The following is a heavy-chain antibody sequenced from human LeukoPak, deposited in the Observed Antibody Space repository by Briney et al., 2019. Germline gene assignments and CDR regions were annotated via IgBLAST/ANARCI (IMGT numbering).Heavy chain of an antibody. Sequence: WASVKVSCKASGYTFTGYYMHWVRQAPGQGLEWMGIINPNAGTTSYAQKFQGRVTVTRDTSTSTVYMELSSLRSEDTAVYYCARDLSGGKLRYFDWLPPDYWGQGTLVTVSS. CDR1: GYTFTGYY. D-gene: IGHD3-9*01. CDR3: ARDLSGGKLRYFDWLPPDY. V-gene: IGHV1-46*01. J-gene: IGHJ4*02. CDR2: INPNAGTT.